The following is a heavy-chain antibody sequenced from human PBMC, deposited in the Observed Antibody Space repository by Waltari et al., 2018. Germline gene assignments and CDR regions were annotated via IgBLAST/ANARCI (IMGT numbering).Heavy chain of an antibody. V-gene: IGHV4-34*01. Sequence: VRLDQCGTELVEPWETLSLTCAVYEGSFSAFFWSWVRQAPGKGLEWIGEINHGVKTDYNPSLKSRLFMSVDPSKNQFSLMLSSVTAADTAVYYCVRSHCIGDSCFRYFDSWGQGTLVTVSS. CDR1: EGSFSAFF. J-gene: IGHJ4*02. CDR2: INHGVKT. D-gene: IGHD2-15*01. CDR3: VRSHCIGDSCFRYFDS.